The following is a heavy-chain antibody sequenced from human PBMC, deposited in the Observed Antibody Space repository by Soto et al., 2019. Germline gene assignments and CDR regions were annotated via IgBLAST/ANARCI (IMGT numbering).Heavy chain of an antibody. V-gene: IGHV1-69*04. CDR1: GGTFSSYT. CDR2: IIPILGIA. J-gene: IGHJ5*02. D-gene: IGHD3-10*01. Sequence: ASVKVSCKASGGTFSSYTISWVRQAPGQGLEWMGRIIPILGIANYAQKFQGRVTITADKSTSTAYMELSSLRSEDTAVYYCAGEGGGTMVRGVIFDWFDPWGQGTLVTVSS. CDR3: AGEGGGTMVRGVIFDWFDP.